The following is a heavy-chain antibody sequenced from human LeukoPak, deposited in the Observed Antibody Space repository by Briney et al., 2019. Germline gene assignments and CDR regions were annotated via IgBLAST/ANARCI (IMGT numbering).Heavy chain of an antibody. CDR1: GFTFSSYA. D-gene: IGHD3-16*02. Sequence: GGSLRLSCAASGFTFSSYAMSWVRQAPGKGLEWVSAISGSGGSTYYADSVKGRFTISRDNSKNTLYLQMNSLRAEDTAVYYGAKGPSYDYVWGSYRSLNWFDPWGQGTLVTVSS. CDR2: ISGSGGST. CDR3: AKGPSYDYVWGSYRSLNWFDP. J-gene: IGHJ5*02. V-gene: IGHV3-23*01.